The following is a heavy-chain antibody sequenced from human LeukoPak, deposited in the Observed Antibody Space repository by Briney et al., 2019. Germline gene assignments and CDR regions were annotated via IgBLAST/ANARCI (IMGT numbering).Heavy chain of an antibody. D-gene: IGHD4-17*01. CDR3: AHSLIDDYGDYESPGGFDY. CDR2: IYWDDDK. V-gene: IGHV2-5*02. J-gene: IGHJ4*02. CDR1: GFSLSTTGVG. Sequence: SGPTLVNPTQTLTLTCTFSGFSLSTTGVGVGWIRQPPGKALESLSLIYWDDDKRYSPSLKSRLTITKDTSKIQVVLTMTNMDPVDTATYYCAHSLIDDYGDYESPGGFDYWGQGTLVTVSS.